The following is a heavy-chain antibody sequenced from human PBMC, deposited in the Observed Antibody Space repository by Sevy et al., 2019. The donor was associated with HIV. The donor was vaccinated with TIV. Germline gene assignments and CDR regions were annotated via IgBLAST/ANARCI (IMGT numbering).Heavy chain of an antibody. Sequence: GGSLRLSCAASGFIFSNHGMHWVRQAPGKGLEWVAFIRYDGSNEYYGDSVKGRFTISRDNSKDTLYLQMNSLRPEDTAVYFCAKDRKVLLVVYAIPFDVFDIRGHGTMVTVSS. J-gene: IGHJ3*02. D-gene: IGHD2-8*02. CDR1: GFIFSNHG. CDR3: AKDRKVLLVVYAIPFDVFDI. V-gene: IGHV3-30*02. CDR2: IRYDGSNE.